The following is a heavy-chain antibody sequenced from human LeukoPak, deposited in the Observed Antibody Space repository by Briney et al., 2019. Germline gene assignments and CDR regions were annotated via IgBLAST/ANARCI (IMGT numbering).Heavy chain of an antibody. V-gene: IGHV3-30*02. CDR2: IYFDGSNK. J-gene: IGHJ4*02. CDR1: GFTFSNYG. Sequence: GGSLRLSCAAAGFTFSNYGMHWVRQAPGRALEWVAFIYFDGSNKYFTPDSEKCRFSISRDNSKNTLFLQMNSLRAEDTAIYYCAKRKYYESGPFDFWGQGTLVTVSS. CDR3: AKRKYYESGPFDF. D-gene: IGHD3-10*01.